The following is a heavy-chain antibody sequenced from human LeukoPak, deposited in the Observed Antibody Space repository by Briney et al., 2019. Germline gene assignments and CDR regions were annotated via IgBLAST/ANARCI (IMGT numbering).Heavy chain of an antibody. CDR3: ARNGYSGYDLEFRYYYYYMDV. J-gene: IGHJ6*03. V-gene: IGHV4-4*07. CDR2: IYTSGST. Sequence: SETLSLTCTVSGGSISSYYWSWIRQPAGKGLEWIGRIYTSGSTNYNSSLKSRVTMSVDTSKNQFSLKLSSVTTADTAVYYCARNGYSGYDLEFRYYYYYMDVWGKGTTVTVSS. CDR1: GGSISSYY. D-gene: IGHD5-12*01.